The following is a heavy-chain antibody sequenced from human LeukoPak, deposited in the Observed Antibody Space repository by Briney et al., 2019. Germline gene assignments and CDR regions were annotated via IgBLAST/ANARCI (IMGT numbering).Heavy chain of an antibody. J-gene: IGHJ4*02. V-gene: IGHV3-21*01. CDR3: ARDGDYGERINDY. CDR1: GFTFSSYS. CDR2: ISSSSSYI. Sequence: GGSLRLSCAASGFTFSSYSMNWVRQAPGKGLEWVSSISSSSSYIYYADSVKGRFTISRDNAKNSLYLQMNSLRAEDTAVYYCARDGDYGERINDYWGQGTLVTVSS. D-gene: IGHD4-17*01.